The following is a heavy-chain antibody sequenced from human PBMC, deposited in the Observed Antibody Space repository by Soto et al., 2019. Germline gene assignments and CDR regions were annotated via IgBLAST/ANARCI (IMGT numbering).Heavy chain of an antibody. CDR3: ARTSYYGSGSYYGMDV. V-gene: IGHV2-70*01. CDR2: IDWDDDK. D-gene: IGHD3-10*01. CDR1: GFSLSTSGMC. J-gene: IGHJ6*02. Sequence: SGPTLVNPTQTLTLTCTFSGFSLSTSGMCVSWIRQPPGKALEWLALIDWDDDKYYSTSLKTRLTISKDTSKNQVVLTMTNMDPVDTATYYCARTSYYGSGSYYGMDVWGQGATVTVSS.